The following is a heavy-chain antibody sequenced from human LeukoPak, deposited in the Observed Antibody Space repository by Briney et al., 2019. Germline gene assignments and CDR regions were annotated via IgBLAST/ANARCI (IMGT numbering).Heavy chain of an antibody. V-gene: IGHV3-23*01. CDR2: ISGSGSSS. CDR1: GFTFRSYW. Sequence: GGSLRLSCAASGFTFRSYWMTWVRQAPGKGLEWVSAISGSGSSSYYADSVKGRFTISRDNSKNTLYLQINSLRAEDTAIYYCAKDQRTISTFDYWGQGTLVTVSS. D-gene: IGHD3-3*01. J-gene: IGHJ4*02. CDR3: AKDQRTISTFDY.